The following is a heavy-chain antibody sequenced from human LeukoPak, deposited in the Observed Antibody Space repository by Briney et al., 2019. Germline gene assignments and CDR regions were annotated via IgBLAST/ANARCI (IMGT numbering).Heavy chain of an antibody. V-gene: IGHV1-18*01. D-gene: IGHD6-19*01. CDR2: ISAYNGNT. CDR3: ARQFGYSSGLDAFDI. Sequence: ASVTVSCKASGYTFTSYGISWVRQAPGQGLEWMGWISAYNGNTNYAQKLQRRVTMTTHTSTRTAYMELRGLRSADTAVYYCARQFGYSSGLDAFDIWGQGTMVTVS. J-gene: IGHJ3*02. CDR1: GYTFTSYG.